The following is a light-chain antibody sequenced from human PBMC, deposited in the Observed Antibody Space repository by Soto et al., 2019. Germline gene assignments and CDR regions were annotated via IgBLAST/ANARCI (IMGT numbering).Light chain of an antibody. Sequence: EIVLTQSPATLSLSPGERATLSCRASQSLSSYLAWYQQKPGQAPRLLIYDASNRATGIPARFSGSGSGTDFTLTISSLEPEDFAVYYCQQRGEWPPGATFGQGTRLEIK. CDR3: QQRGEWPPGAT. CDR2: DAS. J-gene: IGKJ5*01. V-gene: IGKV3-11*01. CDR1: QSLSSY.